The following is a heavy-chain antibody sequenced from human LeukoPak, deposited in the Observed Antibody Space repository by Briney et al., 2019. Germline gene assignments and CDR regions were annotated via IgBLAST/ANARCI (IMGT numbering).Heavy chain of an antibody. V-gene: IGHV1-2*02. CDR1: GYTFTGYY. CDR3: AREGGIQLWFDGMDV. J-gene: IGHJ6*02. CDR2: INPNSGGA. D-gene: IGHD5-18*01. Sequence: ASVKVSRKASGYTFTGYYMHWVRQAPGQGLEWMGWINPNSGGANYAQKFQGRVTMTRDTSISTAYMELSRLRSDDTAVYYCAREGGIQLWFDGMDVWGQGTTVTVSS.